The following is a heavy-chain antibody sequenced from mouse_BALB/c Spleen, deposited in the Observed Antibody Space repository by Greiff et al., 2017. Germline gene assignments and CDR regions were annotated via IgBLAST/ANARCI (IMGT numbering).Heavy chain of an antibody. V-gene: IGHV14-4*02. J-gene: IGHJ1*01. CDR3: NACYGNYRWYFDV. CDR2: IDPENGDT. CDR1: GFNIKDYY. D-gene: IGHD2-1*01. Sequence: PLQQSGAELVRSGASVKLSCTASGFNIKDYYMHWVKQRPEQGLEWIGWIDPENGDTEYAPKFQGKATMTADTSSNTAYLQLSSLTSEDTAVYYCNACYGNYRWYFDVWGAGTTVTVSS.